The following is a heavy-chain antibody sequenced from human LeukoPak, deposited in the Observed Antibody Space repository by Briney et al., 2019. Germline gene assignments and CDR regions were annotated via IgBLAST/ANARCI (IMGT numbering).Heavy chain of an antibody. V-gene: IGHV3-30*03. J-gene: IGHJ6*04. D-gene: IGHD2-15*01. Sequence: PGRSLRLSCAASGFTFSSYGMHWVRQAPGKGLEWVAVISCGGSNKYYADSVKGRFTISRDNSKNTLYLQMNSLRAEDTAVYYCATTRRGYCRGGSCYSYYYYGIDVWGKGTTVTVSS. CDR3: ATTRRGYCRGGSCYSYYYYGIDV. CDR1: GFTFSSYG. CDR2: ISCGGSNK.